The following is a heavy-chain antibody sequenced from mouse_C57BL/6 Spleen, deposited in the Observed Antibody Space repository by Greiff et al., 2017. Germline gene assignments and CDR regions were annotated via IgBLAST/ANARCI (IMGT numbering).Heavy chain of an antibody. J-gene: IGHJ2*01. CDR3: ARKWDYYFDY. Sequence: QVQLKQPGAELVRPGSSVKLSCKASGYTFTSYWMHWVKQRPIQGLEWIGNIDPSDSETHYNQKFKDKATLTVDKSSSTAYMQLSSLTSEDSAVYYCARKWDYYFDYWGQGTTLTVSS. CDR2: IDPSDSET. CDR1: GYTFTSYW. D-gene: IGHD4-1*01. V-gene: IGHV1-52*01.